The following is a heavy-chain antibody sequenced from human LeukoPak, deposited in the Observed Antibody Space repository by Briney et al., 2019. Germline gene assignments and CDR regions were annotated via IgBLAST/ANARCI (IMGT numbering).Heavy chain of an antibody. CDR2: IYTSGST. Sequence: SQTLSLTCTVSGGSISSGSYYWSWIRQPAGKGLEWIGRIYTSGSTNYNPSLKSRVTISVDTSKNQFSLKLSSVTAADTAVYYCARGSDAFDIWGQGTMVTVSS. CDR1: GGSISSGSYY. CDR3: ARGSDAFDI. V-gene: IGHV4-61*02. J-gene: IGHJ3*02.